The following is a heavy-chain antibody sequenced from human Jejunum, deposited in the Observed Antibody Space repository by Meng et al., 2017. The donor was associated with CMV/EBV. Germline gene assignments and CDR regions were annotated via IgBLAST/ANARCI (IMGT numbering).Heavy chain of an antibody. CDR2: ISWNSGSI. V-gene: IGHV3-9*01. CDR1: GFTCDDYA. D-gene: IGHD3-10*01. J-gene: IGHJ4*02. CDR3: AKAIYSYYDYFDY. Sequence: AASGFTCDDYAMHWVRQAPGKGLEWVSGISWNSGSIGYADSVKGRFTISRDNAKNSLYLQMNSLRAEDTALYYCAKAIYSYYDYFDYWGQGTLVTVSS.